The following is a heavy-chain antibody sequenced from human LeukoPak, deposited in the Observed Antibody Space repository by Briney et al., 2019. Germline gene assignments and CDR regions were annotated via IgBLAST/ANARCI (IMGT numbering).Heavy chain of an antibody. V-gene: IGHV3-7*01. CDR3: ARETPRRGETRDGYR. J-gene: IGHJ4*02. CDR2: IKEDGSET. CDR1: GFTFSRYT. D-gene: IGHD5-24*01. Sequence: GGSLRLSCAGSGFTFSRYTFNWVRQVPGKGLECLANIKEDGSETYYADSVKGRFTISRDNPKNLLFLQINSLRVEDTAVYYCARETPRRGETRDGYRWGQGTLVTVSS.